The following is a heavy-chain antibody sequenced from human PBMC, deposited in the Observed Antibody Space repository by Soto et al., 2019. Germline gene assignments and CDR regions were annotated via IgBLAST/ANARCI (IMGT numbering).Heavy chain of an antibody. D-gene: IGHD5-18*01. Sequence: QITLKESGPTLVKPTQTLTLTCTFSGFSLSTSGVGVGWIRQPPGKALEWLALIYWDDDKRYSPSLKSRLTITRDTSKNQVVLTMTNMDPVDTATYYCARQGPYSYGYSFDYWGQGTLVTVSS. CDR1: GFSLSTSGVG. V-gene: IGHV2-5*02. J-gene: IGHJ4*02. CDR2: IYWDDDK. CDR3: ARQGPYSYGYSFDY.